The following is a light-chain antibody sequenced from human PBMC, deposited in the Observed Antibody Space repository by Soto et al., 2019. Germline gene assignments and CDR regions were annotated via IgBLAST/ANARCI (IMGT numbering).Light chain of an antibody. CDR2: KAS. CDR1: ESISDW. CDR3: QQYSGYSGLT. J-gene: IGKJ4*01. Sequence: DIPMTQSPSTLSASVGDRVTITCRASESISDWLAWYQQKPGKAPKLLIYKASTLVNVVPSRFSGTGSETEFTLILMSLQPDDSATYYCQQYSGYSGLTFGGGTQVVIK. V-gene: IGKV1-5*03.